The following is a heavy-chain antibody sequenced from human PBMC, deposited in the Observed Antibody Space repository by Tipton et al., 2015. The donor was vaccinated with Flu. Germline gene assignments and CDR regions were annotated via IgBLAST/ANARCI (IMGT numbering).Heavy chain of an antibody. Sequence: LVQSGAEVKKPGSSVKVSCKASGGTFSSYAISWVRQAPVQGLEWMGGIIPIFGTANYAQKFQGRVTITADESTSTAYMELSSLRSEDTAVYYCARAGSRYYDFWSGYYDYWGQGTLVTVSS. V-gene: IGHV1-69*01. D-gene: IGHD3-3*01. CDR3: ARAGSRYYDFWSGYYDY. J-gene: IGHJ4*02. CDR1: GGTFSSYA. CDR2: IIPIFGTA.